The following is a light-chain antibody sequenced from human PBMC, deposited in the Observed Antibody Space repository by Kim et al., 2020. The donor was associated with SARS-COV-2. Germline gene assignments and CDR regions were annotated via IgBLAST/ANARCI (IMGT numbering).Light chain of an antibody. J-gene: IGKJ2*01. CDR3: QQSYSIPYT. CDR2: AAS. V-gene: IGKV1-39*01. CDR1: QSITAY. Sequence: DIQLTQSPSSLSASVGDRVTITCRASQSITAYLNWYQHNQGTAPRLLISAASNLQSGVPSRFSGRRSGTDFTLTISSLQPEDFATYYCQQSYSIPYTFGQGTKLDI.